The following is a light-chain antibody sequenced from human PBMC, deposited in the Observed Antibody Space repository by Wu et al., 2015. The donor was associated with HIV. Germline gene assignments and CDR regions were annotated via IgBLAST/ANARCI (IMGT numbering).Light chain of an antibody. CDR2: KAS. Sequence: DIQMTQSPSTLSASVGDRVTITCRASQSISSWLAWCQQKPGKVPKLLIYKASSLESGVPSRFSGSRSGTEFTLTISSLQPDDFATYYCQQYNSYSLKWTFGQGTKVEIK. CDR3: QQYNSYSLKWT. V-gene: IGKV1-5*03. CDR1: QSISSW. J-gene: IGKJ1*01.